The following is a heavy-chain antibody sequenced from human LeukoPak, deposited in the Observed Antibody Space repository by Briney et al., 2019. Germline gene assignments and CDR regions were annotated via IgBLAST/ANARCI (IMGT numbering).Heavy chain of an antibody. CDR2: TYYRSKWSN. CDR1: GDSVSSNSAA. V-gene: IGHV6-1*01. CDR3: ARGLYDSSWYYLDY. D-gene: IGHD6-13*01. Sequence: SQTLSLTCAISGDSVSSNSAAWNWTRQSPSRGLEWPGRTYYRSKWSNNYAISVKSRITINPDTSKNQFSLQLNSVTPEDTAVYYCARGLYDSSWYYLDYWGQGTLVTVSS. J-gene: IGHJ4*02.